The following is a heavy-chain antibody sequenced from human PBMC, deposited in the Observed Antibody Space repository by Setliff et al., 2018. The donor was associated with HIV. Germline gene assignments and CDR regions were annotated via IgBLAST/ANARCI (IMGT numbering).Heavy chain of an antibody. D-gene: IGHD2-2*01. J-gene: IGHJ4*02. CDR2: IYYSGST. V-gene: IGHV4-39*01. Sequence: SETLSLTCAVSGGSINSSHYYWGWIRQPPGKGQEWIGSIYYSGSTYYSPSLKSRVAMSIDTSKNQFSLKLNSMTAADTAVYFCARKVGGDFDYWGQGTLVTVSS. CDR3: ARKVGGDFDY. CDR1: GGSINSSHYY.